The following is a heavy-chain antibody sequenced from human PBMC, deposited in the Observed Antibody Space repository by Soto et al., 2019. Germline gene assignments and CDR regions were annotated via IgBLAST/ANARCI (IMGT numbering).Heavy chain of an antibody. J-gene: IGHJ6*02. V-gene: IGHV4-59*01. CDR1: GGSISGYY. Sequence: QVQLQESGPGLVKPSETLSLTCTVSGGSISGYYWSWIRQPPGKGLEWIGYMYNTGSTVYNPSFNILVTISVDTSKNQFSLKLNSVTAADTAVYYCARDLWGYCGTDCYPLDVWGQGTTVTVSS. D-gene: IGHD2-21*02. CDR3: ARDLWGYCGTDCYPLDV. CDR2: MYNTGST.